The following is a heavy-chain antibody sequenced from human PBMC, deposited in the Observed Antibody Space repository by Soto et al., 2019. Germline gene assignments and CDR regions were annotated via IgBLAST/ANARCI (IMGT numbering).Heavy chain of an antibody. Sequence: GASVKVSCKASGYTFTSYAMHWVRQAPGQRLEWMGWINAGNGNTKYSQKFQGRVTITRDTSASTAYMELSSLRSEDTAVYYCARVQYSSSWYRTGDWFDPWGQGTLVTVSS. CDR1: GYTFTSYA. D-gene: IGHD6-13*01. J-gene: IGHJ5*02. CDR3: ARVQYSSSWYRTGDWFDP. V-gene: IGHV1-3*01. CDR2: INAGNGNT.